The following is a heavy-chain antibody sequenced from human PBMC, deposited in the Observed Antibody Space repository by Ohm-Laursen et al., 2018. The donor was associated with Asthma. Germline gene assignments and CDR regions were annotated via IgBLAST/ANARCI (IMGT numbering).Heavy chain of an antibody. V-gene: IGHV4-31*03. CDR1: GASISSGGYY. CDR2: IYYSGST. J-gene: IGHJ6*02. CDR3: ARDLLGYCSSTSCYYYGMDV. D-gene: IGHD2-2*01. Sequence: TLSLTCTVSGASISSGGYYWSWIRQHPGKGLEWIGYIYYSGSTYYNPSLKSRVTISVDTSKNQFSLKLSSVTAADTAVYYCARDLLGYCSSTSCYYYGMDVWGQGTTVTVSS.